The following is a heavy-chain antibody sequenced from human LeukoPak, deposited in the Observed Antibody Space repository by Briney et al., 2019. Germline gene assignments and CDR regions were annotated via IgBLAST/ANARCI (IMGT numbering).Heavy chain of an antibody. D-gene: IGHD5-12*01. Sequence: SQTLSLTCAISGVSFSSNSAAWNWITQSQSRGLEGQVRSYYRTKYYDDYAISDKSRITIHPNTTKNPFSLQLNSVTPEDTAVYYCARARRGYSGYDVGRFDYLGQGTLVTVSS. CDR1: GVSFSSNSAA. J-gene: IGHJ4*02. V-gene: IGHV6-1*01. CDR2: SYYRTKYYD. CDR3: ARARRGYSGYDVGRFDY.